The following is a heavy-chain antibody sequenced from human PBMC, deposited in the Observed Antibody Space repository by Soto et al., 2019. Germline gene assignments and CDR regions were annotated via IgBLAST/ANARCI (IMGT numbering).Heavy chain of an antibody. D-gene: IGHD3-9*01. V-gene: IGHV3-23*01. CDR1: GVTFSSYA. CDR3: SKDGRYSDWPLDY. Sequence: GGSLRLSCAAAGVTFSSYAMSWVRQAPGKGLEWVSAISGSGGSTYYADSVKGRFTISRDNSKNTLYLQMNSLRAEDTAVYYCSKDGRYSDWPLDYWRQGTLVTGSS. CDR2: ISGSGGST. J-gene: IGHJ4*02.